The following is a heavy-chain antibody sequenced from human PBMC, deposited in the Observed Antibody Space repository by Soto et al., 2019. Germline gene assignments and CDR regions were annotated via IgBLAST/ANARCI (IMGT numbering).Heavy chain of an antibody. CDR2: LVPQFGTP. V-gene: IGHV1-69*01. Sequence: QVQLVQSGAEVKKPGSSVKVSCLASRGTFNRYAINWVRQAPGHGLEWLGALVPQFGTPNYAQKFQDRVTIVADESTHTTSMELRGLTSDDTAVYYCARQNRDTPMVPFDVWGQGTLVNVSS. J-gene: IGHJ4*02. D-gene: IGHD5-18*01. CDR1: RGTFNRYA. CDR3: ARQNRDTPMVPFDV.